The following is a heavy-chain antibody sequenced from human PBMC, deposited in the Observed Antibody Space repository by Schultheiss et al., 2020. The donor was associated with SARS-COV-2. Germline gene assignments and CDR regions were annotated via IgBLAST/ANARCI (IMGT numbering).Heavy chain of an antibody. Sequence: GGSLRLSCAASGFTSSSYWMSWVRQAPGKGLEWVANIKQDGSEKYYVDSVKGRFTISRDNSKNTLYLQMNSLRAEDTAVYYCAKDIAVAGHNAFDIWGQGTMVTVSS. CDR1: GFTSSSYW. CDR2: IKQDGSEK. J-gene: IGHJ3*02. D-gene: IGHD6-19*01. CDR3: AKDIAVAGHNAFDI. V-gene: IGHV3-7*03.